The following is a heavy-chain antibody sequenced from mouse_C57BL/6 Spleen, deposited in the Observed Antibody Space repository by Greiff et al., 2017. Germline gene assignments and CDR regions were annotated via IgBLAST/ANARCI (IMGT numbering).Heavy chain of an antibody. CDR2: INPGSGGT. CDR1: GYAFTNYL. V-gene: IGHV1-54*01. Sequence: VQLQQSGAELVRPGTSVKVSCKASGYAFTNYLIEWVKQRPGQGLEWIGVINPGSGGTNYNEKFKGKATLTADKSSSTAYMQRSSLTSEDSAVYFCARNNGYYVGFAYWGQGTLVTVSA. J-gene: IGHJ3*01. CDR3: ARNNGYYVGFAY. D-gene: IGHD2-3*01.